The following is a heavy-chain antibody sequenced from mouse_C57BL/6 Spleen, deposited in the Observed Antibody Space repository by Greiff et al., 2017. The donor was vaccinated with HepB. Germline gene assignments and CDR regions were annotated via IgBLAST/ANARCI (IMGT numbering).Heavy chain of an antibody. CDR3: TRGDTTVVRDYAMDY. Sequence: VQLQQPGAELVMPGASVKLSCKASGYTFTSYWMHWVKQRPGQGLEWIGEIDPSDSYTNYNQKFKGKSTLTVDKSSSTAYMQLSSLTSEDSAVYYCTRGDTTVVRDYAMDYWGQGTSVTVSS. V-gene: IGHV1-69*01. D-gene: IGHD1-1*01. J-gene: IGHJ4*01. CDR2: IDPSDSYT. CDR1: GYTFTSYW.